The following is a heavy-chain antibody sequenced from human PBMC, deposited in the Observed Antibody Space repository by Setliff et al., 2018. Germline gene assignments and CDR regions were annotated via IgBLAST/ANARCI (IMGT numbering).Heavy chain of an antibody. D-gene: IGHD3-16*01. V-gene: IGHV3-9*01. Sequence: GGSLRLSCAASGFTFDDYAMHWVRQAPGKGLEWVSGISWNSGSIGYVDSVKGRFTISRDNAKNSLYLQMNSLRAEDTAVYYCAREGDGGVNQFDYWGQGTLVTVSS. CDR1: GFTFDDYA. CDR2: ISWNSGSI. CDR3: AREGDGGVNQFDY. J-gene: IGHJ4*02.